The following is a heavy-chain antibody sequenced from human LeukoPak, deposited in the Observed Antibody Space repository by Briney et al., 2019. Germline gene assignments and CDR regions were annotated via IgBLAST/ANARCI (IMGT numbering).Heavy chain of an antibody. CDR3: ARGSLTGYYGPFDY. Sequence: GGSLRLSCAASGFTFDDYGMSWVRQIPGKGLEWVSSISSSSSYIYYADSVKGRFTISRDNAKNSLYLQMNSLRAEDTAVYYCARGSLTGYYGPFDYWGQGTLVTVSS. V-gene: IGHV3-21*01. J-gene: IGHJ4*02. D-gene: IGHD3-9*01. CDR1: GFTFDDYG. CDR2: ISSSSSYI.